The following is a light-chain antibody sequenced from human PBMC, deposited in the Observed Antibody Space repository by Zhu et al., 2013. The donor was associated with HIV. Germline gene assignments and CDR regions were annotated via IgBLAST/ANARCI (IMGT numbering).Light chain of an antibody. CDR2: DNN. CDR3: GTWDSSLNGV. J-gene: IGLJ3*02. V-gene: IGLV1-51*01. CDR1: ISNIGNNY. Sequence: QSVLTQPPSVSAAPGQTVTISCSGGISNIGNNYVSWYRQLPGTAPKLLIYDNNRRPSGIPDRFSGSKSGTSATLAITGLQTGDEADYYCGTWDSSLNGVFGGGTKLTVL.